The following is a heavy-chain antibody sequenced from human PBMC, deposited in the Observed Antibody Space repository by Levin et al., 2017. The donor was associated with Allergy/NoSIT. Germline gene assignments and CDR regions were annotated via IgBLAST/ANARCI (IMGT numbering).Heavy chain of an antibody. J-gene: IGHJ6*02. CDR3: ARLDGSGSYYWDYYYYGMDV. V-gene: IGHV4-59*08. CDR2: IYYSGST. D-gene: IGHD3-10*01. CDR1: GGSISSYY. Sequence: SCTVSGGSISSYYWSWIRQPPGKGLEWIGYIYYSGSTNYNPSLKSRVTISVDTSKNQFSLKLSSVTAADTAVYYCARLDGSGSYYWDYYYYGMDVWGQGTTVTVSS.